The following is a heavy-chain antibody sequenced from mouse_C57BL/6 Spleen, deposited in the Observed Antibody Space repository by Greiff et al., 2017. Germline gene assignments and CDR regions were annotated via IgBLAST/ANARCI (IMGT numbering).Heavy chain of an antibody. V-gene: IGHV1-74*01. Sequence: QVQLQQPGAELVKPGASVKVSCKASGYTFTSYWMHWVKQRPGQGLEWIGRIHPSDSDTNYNQKFKGKATLTVDKSSSTAYMQLSSLTSEDSAVCYCAIIPTTVVAHYYAMDYWGQGTSVTVSS. D-gene: IGHD1-1*01. CDR3: AIIPTTVVAHYYAMDY. CDR1: GYTFTSYW. CDR2: IHPSDSDT. J-gene: IGHJ4*01.